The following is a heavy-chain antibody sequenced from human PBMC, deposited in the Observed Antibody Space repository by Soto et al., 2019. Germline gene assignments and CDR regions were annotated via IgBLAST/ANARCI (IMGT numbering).Heavy chain of an antibody. CDR1: GGSVNNCTFY. J-gene: IGHJ4*02. CDR3: TRGGDPYKTGH. V-gene: IGHV4-61*01. Sequence: SETLSLTRTVPGGSVNNCTFYLSWIRQPPGKGLEWIGFIHYSGSTNYNPSLKGRVTMSVDTSKNQFSLKLTSVNTADTAIYYCTRGGDPYKTGHWGQGTLVTVSS. CDR2: IHYSGST. D-gene: IGHD2-21*01.